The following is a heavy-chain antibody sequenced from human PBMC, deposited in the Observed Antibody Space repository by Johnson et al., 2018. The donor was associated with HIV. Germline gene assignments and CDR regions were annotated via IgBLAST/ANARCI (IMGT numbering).Heavy chain of an antibody. Sequence: VQLVESGGVVVQSGGSLRLSCAASGFTFDDYAMHWVRQAPGKGLEWVSLISWDGGSTYYADSVKGRFTMSRDNSKNTLYLQMNSLRAEDTTVYYCAKDRLDGTFTTDAFDIWGQGTMVTVSS. CDR2: ISWDGGST. CDR1: GFTFDDYA. V-gene: IGHV3-43D*03. D-gene: IGHD1-1*01. CDR3: AKDRLDGTFTTDAFDI. J-gene: IGHJ3*02.